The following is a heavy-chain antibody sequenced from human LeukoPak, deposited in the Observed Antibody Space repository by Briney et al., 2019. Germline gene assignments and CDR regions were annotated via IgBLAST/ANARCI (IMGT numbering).Heavy chain of an antibody. J-gene: IGHJ3*02. V-gene: IGHV4-34*01. D-gene: IGHD6-19*01. CDR2: INHSGST. CDR1: GGSFSGYY. Sequence: SETLSLTCAVYGGSFSGYYWSWIRQPPGKGLEWIGEINHSGSTNYNPSLKSRVTISVDTSKNQFSLKLSSVTAADTAVYYCARGVAVAGGAFDIWGQGTMVTVSS. CDR3: ARGVAVAGGAFDI.